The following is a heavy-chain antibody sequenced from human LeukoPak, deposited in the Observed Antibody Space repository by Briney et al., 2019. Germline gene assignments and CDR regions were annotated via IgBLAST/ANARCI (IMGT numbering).Heavy chain of an antibody. Sequence: GGSLRLSCAASGFTFSSNWMSWVRQAPGKGLEWVSSISSSSSYIYYADSVKGRFTISRDNAKNSLYLQMNSLRAEDTAVYYCARDSGGSYLNFDYWGQGTLVTVSS. CDR2: ISSSSSYI. CDR1: GFTFSSNW. J-gene: IGHJ4*02. CDR3: ARDSGGSYLNFDY. V-gene: IGHV3-21*01. D-gene: IGHD1-26*01.